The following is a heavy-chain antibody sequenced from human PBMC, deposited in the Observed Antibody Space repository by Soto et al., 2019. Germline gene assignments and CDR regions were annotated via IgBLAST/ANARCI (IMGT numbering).Heavy chain of an antibody. CDR1: GFTVSSNY. Sequence: PGGSLRLSCAASGFTVSSNYMSWVRQAPGKGLEWVSVIYSGGSTYYADSVKGRFTISRDNSKNTLYLQMNSLRAEDTAVYYCARDHAEYSSWGYYYYYGMDVWGQGTTVTVSS. J-gene: IGHJ6*02. CDR3: ARDHAEYSSWGYYYYYGMDV. D-gene: IGHD6-6*01. V-gene: IGHV3-53*01. CDR2: IYSGGST.